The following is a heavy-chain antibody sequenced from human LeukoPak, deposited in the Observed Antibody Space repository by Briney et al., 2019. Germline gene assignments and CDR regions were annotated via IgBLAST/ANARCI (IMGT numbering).Heavy chain of an antibody. CDR3: ARARNGLVVVIPAGVFDY. CDR1: GYSIRSGYS. CDR2: MFLNGTA. D-gene: IGHD2-2*01. V-gene: IGHV4-38-2*02. J-gene: IGHJ4*02. Sequence: SETLSLTCSVSGYSIRSGYSWGWIRQPPGKGLEWVGTMFLNGTAYYNPSLKSRVTISVDTSKNQFSLDLGSASATDTAVYYCARARNGLVVVIPAGVFDYWGQGTLVTVSS.